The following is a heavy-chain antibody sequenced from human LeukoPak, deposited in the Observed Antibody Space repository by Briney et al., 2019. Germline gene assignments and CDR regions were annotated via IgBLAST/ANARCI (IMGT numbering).Heavy chain of an antibody. CDR3: ARDAHHYYDSSGYYWGHAFDI. J-gene: IGHJ3*02. CDR2: TYYSGRP. Sequence: PDTLSLTRPVSGGSTSRYYWSWIRHPPGTGPAGPGYTYYSGRPPYHPSLQPRVTISVDTSKNQFSLKLSSVTAADTAVYYCARDAHHYYDSSGYYWGHAFDIWGQGTMVTGSS. CDR1: GGSTSRYY. D-gene: IGHD3-22*01. V-gene: IGHV4-59*01.